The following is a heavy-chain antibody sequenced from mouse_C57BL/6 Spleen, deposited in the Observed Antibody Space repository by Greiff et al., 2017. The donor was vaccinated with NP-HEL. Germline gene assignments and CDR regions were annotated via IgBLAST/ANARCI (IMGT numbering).Heavy chain of an antibody. V-gene: IGHV3-6*01. CDR3: ARAYYYGSSYGWYFDV. Sequence: EVQLQESGPGLVKPSQSLSLTCSVTGYSITSGYYWIWIRQFPGNKLEWMGYISYDGSNNYNPSLKNRISITRDTSKNQFFLKLNSVTTEDTATYYCARAYYYGSSYGWYFDVWGTGTTVTVSS. CDR2: ISYDGSN. CDR1: GYSITSGYY. J-gene: IGHJ1*03. D-gene: IGHD1-1*01.